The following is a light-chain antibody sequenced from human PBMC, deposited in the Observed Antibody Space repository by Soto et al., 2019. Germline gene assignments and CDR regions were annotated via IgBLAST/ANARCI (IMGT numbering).Light chain of an antibody. Sequence: EIVMTQSAAALSVSPGERVTLSCRASQSVSRDLAWYQQKPGQAPRLLIYGASTRATGIPARFSGSGSGTEFTLTISSLQSEDFAVYYCQQYNNWPRTFGQGTKVDI. CDR2: GAS. CDR1: QSVSRD. V-gene: IGKV3-15*01. CDR3: QQYNNWPRT. J-gene: IGKJ1*01.